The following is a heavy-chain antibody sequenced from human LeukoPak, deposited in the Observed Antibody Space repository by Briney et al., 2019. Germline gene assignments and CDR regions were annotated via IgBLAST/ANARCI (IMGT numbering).Heavy chain of an antibody. CDR2: IYSGGST. CDR3: AKERTVTSNHFDY. V-gene: IGHV3-53*01. D-gene: IGHD4-17*01. Sequence: GGSLRLSCAASGFTVSSNYMSWVRQAPGKGLEWVSVIYSGGSTYYADSVKGRFTISRDNSKNTLYLQMNSLRAEDTAVYYCAKERTVTSNHFDYWGQGTLVTVSS. CDR1: GFTVSSNY. J-gene: IGHJ4*02.